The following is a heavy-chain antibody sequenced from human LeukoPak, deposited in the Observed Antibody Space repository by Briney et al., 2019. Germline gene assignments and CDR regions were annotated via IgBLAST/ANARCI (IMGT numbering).Heavy chain of an antibody. CDR3: ARGVATIDYYYYYMDV. J-gene: IGHJ6*03. D-gene: IGHD5-12*01. CDR2: ISAYNGNT. CDR1: GYTFTSYG. V-gene: IGHV1-18*01. Sequence: ASVKASCKASGYTFTSYGISWVRQAPGQGLEWMGWISAYNGNTNYAQKLQGRVTMTTDTSTSTAYMELRSLRSEDTAVYYCARGVATIDYYYYYMDVWGKGTTVTVSS.